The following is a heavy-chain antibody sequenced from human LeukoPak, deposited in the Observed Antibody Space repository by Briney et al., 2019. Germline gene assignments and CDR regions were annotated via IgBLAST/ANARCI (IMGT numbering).Heavy chain of an antibody. V-gene: IGHV4-39*01. CDR3: ARLGLSSRYFDY. CDR1: GGSISSSSYD. D-gene: IGHD6-13*01. CDR2: IYYTGST. J-gene: IGHJ4*02. Sequence: PSETLSLTCTVYGGSISSSSYDWGGIRQARGKGLEWIVSIYYTGSTYYNPSLTSPLTISVATSKNHFSLKLSSVTAADTAVYYCARLGLSSRYFDYWGQATLVTVSS.